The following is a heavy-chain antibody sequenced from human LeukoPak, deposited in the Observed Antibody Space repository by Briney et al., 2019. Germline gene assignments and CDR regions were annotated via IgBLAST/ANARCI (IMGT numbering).Heavy chain of an antibody. J-gene: IGHJ6*03. Sequence: GGSLRLSCAASGFTFSSYWMSWVRQAPGKGLEWVANIKQDGSEKYYVDSVKGRFTISRDNAKNSLYLQMNSLRAEDTAVYYCARENGYIYYYYMDVWGKGTTVTVSS. CDR2: IKQDGSEK. CDR3: ARENGYIYYYYMDV. V-gene: IGHV3-7*01. CDR1: GFTFSSYW. D-gene: IGHD5-24*01.